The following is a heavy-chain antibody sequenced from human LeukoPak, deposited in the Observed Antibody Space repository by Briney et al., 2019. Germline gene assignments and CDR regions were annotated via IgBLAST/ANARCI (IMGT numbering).Heavy chain of an antibody. CDR1: GFTFNNYN. D-gene: IGHD3-22*01. V-gene: IGHV3-21*01. CDR2: ITSSGTYI. Sequence: PGGSLRLSCATSGFTFNNYNMNWVRQAPGRALEWVSSITSSGTYIFYADSVKGRFTISRDNAKNSLYLQMNSLRAEDTAVYYCARDPPSPSSGYFNPGGDDAFDIWGQGTMVTVSS. J-gene: IGHJ3*02. CDR3: ARDPPSPSSGYFNPGGDDAFDI.